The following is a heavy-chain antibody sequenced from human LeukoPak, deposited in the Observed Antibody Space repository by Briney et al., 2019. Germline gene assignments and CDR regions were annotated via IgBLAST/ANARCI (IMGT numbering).Heavy chain of an antibody. Sequence: SETLSLTCTVSGGSISSYYWSWIRKPPGKGLEWIGYIYYSGSTNYNPSLKSRVTISVDTSKNQFSLKLSSVTAADTAVYYCARGAARDAFDIWGQGTMVTVSS. J-gene: IGHJ3*02. CDR2: IYYSGST. CDR3: ARGAARDAFDI. V-gene: IGHV4-59*01. D-gene: IGHD6-6*01. CDR1: GGSISSYY.